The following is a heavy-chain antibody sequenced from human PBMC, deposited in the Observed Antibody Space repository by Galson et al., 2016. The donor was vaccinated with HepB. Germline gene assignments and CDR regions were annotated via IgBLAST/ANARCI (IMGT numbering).Heavy chain of an antibody. CDR3: ARAPYSNGWYSSYGMDV. J-gene: IGHJ6*02. D-gene: IGHD6-19*01. V-gene: IGHV6-1*01. Sequence: CASSGDSVSSIAAAWNWIRQSPSGGRKGLGRTYYMCKWYNDYAVAVKGRIIINPDTSKNQFSLQLNSVTPEDTAVYYCARAPYSNGWYSSYGMDVWGQGTTVTVSS. CDR2: TYYMCKWYN. CDR1: GDSVSSIAAA.